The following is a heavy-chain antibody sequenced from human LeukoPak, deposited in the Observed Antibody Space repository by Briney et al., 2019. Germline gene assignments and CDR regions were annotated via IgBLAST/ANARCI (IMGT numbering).Heavy chain of an antibody. V-gene: IGHV5-51*07. D-gene: IGHD4-17*01. Sequence: LGESLKISCKGSGYSFTSYWIGWVHQMPGKGLEWMGIIYPGDSDTRYSPSFQGQVTISADKSISTAYLQWSSLKASDTAMYYCARLDNDYGDYRFDYWGQGTLVTVSS. CDR1: GYSFTSYW. CDR3: ARLDNDYGDYRFDY. J-gene: IGHJ4*02. CDR2: IYPGDSDT.